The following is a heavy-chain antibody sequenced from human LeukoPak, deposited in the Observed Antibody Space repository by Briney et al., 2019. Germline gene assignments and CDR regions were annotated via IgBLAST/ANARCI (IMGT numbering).Heavy chain of an antibody. CDR1: GSTPSRNF. Sequence: GGSLRLSRAHSGSTPSRNFMSWVRPTPQKGLEWVANIYQDGSEKNYVDSLKGRFTISRDNAKNSMFLQMNGLRAEDTAIYYCASGAGWESGYWGQGTLVTVSS. D-gene: IGHD1-26*01. CDR2: IYQDGSEK. CDR3: ASGAGWESGY. V-gene: IGHV3-7*01. J-gene: IGHJ4*02.